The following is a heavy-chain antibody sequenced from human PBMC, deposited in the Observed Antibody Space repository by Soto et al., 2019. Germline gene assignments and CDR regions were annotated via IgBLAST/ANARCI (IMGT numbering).Heavy chain of an antibody. V-gene: IGHV1-46*01. D-gene: IGHD2-15*01. CDR1: GDTFTTYY. Sequence: QVQLVQSGAEVKKPGASVKVSCEASGDTFTTYYMHWVRQAPGQRLEWMGIINPSVGTTSYAQRFRGRVTMTRDTSTSTVYMELSSLRSEDTAVHYCTTSSAWPYYFDFWGQGTLVIVSS. J-gene: IGHJ4*02. CDR2: INPSVGTT. CDR3: TTSSAWPYYFDF.